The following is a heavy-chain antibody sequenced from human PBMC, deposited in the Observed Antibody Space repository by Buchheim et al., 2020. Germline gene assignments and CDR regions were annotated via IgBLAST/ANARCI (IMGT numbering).Heavy chain of an antibody. CDR3: ARDGYNNFGEYFAMDV. V-gene: IGHV4-31*03. J-gene: IGHJ6*02. D-gene: IGHD4-11*01. Sequence: QMQLQESGPGLVKPLQTLSLTCTVSGGSINRGGYYWSWIRQHSVRGLELIGYIYYTGATYYSTSLKSRVSISVDISKNQFSLRVNSVTAADTAVYFCARDGYNNFGEYFAMDVWGQGT. CDR2: IYYTGAT. CDR1: GGSINRGGYY.